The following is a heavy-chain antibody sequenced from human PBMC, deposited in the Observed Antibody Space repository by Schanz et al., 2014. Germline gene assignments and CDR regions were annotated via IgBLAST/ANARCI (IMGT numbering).Heavy chain of an antibody. CDR3: ARDRGYCSGGSCLSFDS. CDR1: GFTLSSYA. V-gene: IGHV3-30-3*01. Sequence: QVQLVESGGGVVQPGRSLRLSCAAYGFTLSSYAMHWVRQAPGKGLEWVAVISYDGSNKYYADSVKGRFTISRDNSKYTLHLQMNTLRAEDTAVYFCARDRGYCSGGSCLSFDSWGQGTLVSVSS. D-gene: IGHD2-15*01. CDR2: ISYDGSNK. J-gene: IGHJ4*02.